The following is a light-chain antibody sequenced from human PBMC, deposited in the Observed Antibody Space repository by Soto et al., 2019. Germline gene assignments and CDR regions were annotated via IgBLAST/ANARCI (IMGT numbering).Light chain of an antibody. CDR2: DVS. CDR3: SSYTSSSPLYV. J-gene: IGLJ1*01. Sequence: QSALTQPASVSGSPGQSITISCTGTSSDVGGYEYVLWYQQHPGKAPKLMIYDVSNRPSGVSNRFSGSKSGNTASPTISGLQAEDEADYYCSSYTSSSPLYVFGTGTKLTVL. V-gene: IGLV2-14*01. CDR1: SSDVGGYEY.